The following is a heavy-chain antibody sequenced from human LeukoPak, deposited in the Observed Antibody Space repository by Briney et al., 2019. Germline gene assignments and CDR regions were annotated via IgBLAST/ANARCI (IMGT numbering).Heavy chain of an antibody. D-gene: IGHD6-13*01. J-gene: IGHJ4*02. CDR3: ATQLTLTAVGTEIDY. Sequence: GGSLKISCKASGYSFSRFWIGWVRQMPGKGLEWMGLIFPGDSATRYSPSFQGQVTFSVDKSITTAYLQWSSLKVSDTAMYYCATQLTLTAVGTEIDYWGQGTLVTVSS. V-gene: IGHV5-51*01. CDR2: IFPGDSAT. CDR1: GYSFSRFW.